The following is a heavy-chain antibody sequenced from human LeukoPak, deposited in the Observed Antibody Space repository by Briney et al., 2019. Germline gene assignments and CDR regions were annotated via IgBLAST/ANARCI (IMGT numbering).Heavy chain of an antibody. CDR2: IYYSGTT. CDR1: GGSITSSSYY. J-gene: IGHJ3*02. CDR3: ARRSTVAWAFDI. V-gene: IGHV4-39*01. Sequence: SETLSLTCTVSGGSITSSSYYWGWIRQPPGKGLEWIGSIYYSGTTYYNPSLKSRLTISVDTSKNQVSLNLRYVTAADTAVYYCARRSTVAWAFDIWGQGTMVTVSS. D-gene: IGHD4-23*01.